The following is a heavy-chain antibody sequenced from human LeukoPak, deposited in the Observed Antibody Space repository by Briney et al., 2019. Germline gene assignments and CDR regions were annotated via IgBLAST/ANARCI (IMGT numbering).Heavy chain of an antibody. J-gene: IGHJ5*02. CDR3: ARGSETYYDFWSGYYNWFDP. Sequence: ASVKVSCKASGYTFTSYYMHWVRQAPGQGLEWMGIINPSGGSTSYAQKFQGRVTITRNTSISTAYMELSSLRSEDTAVYYCARGSETYYDFWSGYYNWFDPWGQGTLVTVSS. CDR1: GYTFTSYY. D-gene: IGHD3-3*01. V-gene: IGHV1-46*01. CDR2: INPSGGST.